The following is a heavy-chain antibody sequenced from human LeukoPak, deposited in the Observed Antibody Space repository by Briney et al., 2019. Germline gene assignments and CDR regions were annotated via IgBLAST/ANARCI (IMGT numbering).Heavy chain of an antibody. CDR2: ISWNTGSI. CDR1: GFTFHDYA. D-gene: IGHD6-19*01. Sequence: PGGSLRLSCAASGFTFHDYAIHWIRQAPGKGLEWVSGISWNTGSIGYADSVKGRFTISRDNSKNTLYLQMNSLRAEDTAVYYCAKDLSVAGFRWFDPWGQGTLVTVSS. CDR3: AKDLSVAGFRWFDP. V-gene: IGHV3-9*01. J-gene: IGHJ5*02.